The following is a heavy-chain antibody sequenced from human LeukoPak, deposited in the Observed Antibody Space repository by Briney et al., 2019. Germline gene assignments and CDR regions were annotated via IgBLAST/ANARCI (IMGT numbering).Heavy chain of an antibody. J-gene: IGHJ4*02. Sequence: GGSLRLSCAASGFAVSSNYMSWVRQAPGKGLEWVSAISGSGGSTYYADSVKGRFTISRDNSKNTLYLQMNSLRAEDTAVYYCAKGVGQQLVLTEYYFDYWGQGTLVTVSS. CDR2: ISGSGGST. CDR1: GFAVSSNY. CDR3: AKGVGQQLVLTEYYFDY. D-gene: IGHD6-13*01. V-gene: IGHV3-23*01.